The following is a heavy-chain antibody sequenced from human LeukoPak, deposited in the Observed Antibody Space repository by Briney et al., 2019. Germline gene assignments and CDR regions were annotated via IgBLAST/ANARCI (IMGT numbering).Heavy chain of an antibody. D-gene: IGHD3-10*01. J-gene: IGHJ4*02. CDR2: IGTAGDA. CDR3: ARGAVRGVTKYYFDY. Sequence: GGSLRLSCAASGFTFSSYGMHWVRQATGKGLEWVSAIGTAGDAYYPGSVKGRFTISRENAKNSLYLQMNSLRAGDTAVYYCARGAVRGVTKYYFDYWGQGTLVTVSS. CDR1: GFTFSSYG. V-gene: IGHV3-13*01.